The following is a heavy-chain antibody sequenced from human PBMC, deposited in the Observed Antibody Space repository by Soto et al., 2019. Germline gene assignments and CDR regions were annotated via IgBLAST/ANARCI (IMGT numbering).Heavy chain of an antibody. J-gene: IGHJ4*02. Sequence: QVQLVQSGAEVKKPGASVKVSCKASGYTFTSYGISWVRQAPGQGLEWMGWISAYNGNTKYAQKLQGRVTMTTDTSTSTAYRALRTLRSDDTAAHSCARDSPPVDYWAQGTLVTVSS. CDR3: ARDSPPVDY. CDR2: ISAYNGNT. CDR1: GYTFTSYG. V-gene: IGHV1-18*01.